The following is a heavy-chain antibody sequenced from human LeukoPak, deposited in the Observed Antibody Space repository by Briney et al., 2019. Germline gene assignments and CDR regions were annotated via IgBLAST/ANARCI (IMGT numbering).Heavy chain of an antibody. Sequence: SETLSLTCAVYGGSFSGYYWSWIRQPPGKGLEWIGEINRSGSTNYNPSLKSRVTISVDTSKNQFSLKLSSVTAADTAVYYCARWVVRSSSFYYFDYWGQGTLVTVSS. D-gene: IGHD6-13*01. CDR1: GGSFSGYY. CDR3: ARWVVRSSSFYYFDY. V-gene: IGHV4-34*01. J-gene: IGHJ4*02. CDR2: INRSGST.